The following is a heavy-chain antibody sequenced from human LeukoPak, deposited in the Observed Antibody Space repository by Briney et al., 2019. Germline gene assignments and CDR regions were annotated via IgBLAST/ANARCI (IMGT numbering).Heavy chain of an antibody. Sequence: PSETLSLTCTVSGGSISSYYWSWIRRPPGKGLDWIGYIYYSGSTYYNPSLKSRVTISVDTSKNQFSLKLSSVTAADTAVYYCARQFPNFWGRERGAFDIWGQGTMVTVSS. J-gene: IGHJ3*02. D-gene: IGHD1-1*01. CDR1: GGSISSYY. CDR2: IYYSGST. V-gene: IGHV4-59*04. CDR3: ARQFPNFWGRERGAFDI.